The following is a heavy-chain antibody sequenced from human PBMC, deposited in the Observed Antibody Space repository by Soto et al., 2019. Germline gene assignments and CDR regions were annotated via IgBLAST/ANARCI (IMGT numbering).Heavy chain of an antibody. CDR2: IIPIVGTA. V-gene: IGHV1-69*01. CDR3: ARTIAAAGGYYYYGMDV. Sequence: QVQLVQSGAEVKKPGSSVKVSCKASGGTFSSYAISWVRQAPGQGLEWMGGIIPIVGTANYAQKFQGRVTITADESTSTAYMELSSLRSEDTAVYYCARTIAAAGGYYYYGMDVWGQGTTVTVSS. J-gene: IGHJ6*02. CDR1: GGTFSSYA. D-gene: IGHD6-13*01.